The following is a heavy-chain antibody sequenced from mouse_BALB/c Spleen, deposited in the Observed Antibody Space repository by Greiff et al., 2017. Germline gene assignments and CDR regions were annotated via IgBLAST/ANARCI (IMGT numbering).Heavy chain of an antibody. J-gene: IGHJ4*01. D-gene: IGHD2-4*01. CDR1: GYTFTSYC. V-gene: IGHV1-87*01. CDR2: IYPGDGDT. CDR3: ARLSTMISDYALDY. Sequence: QVQLQQSGAELARPGASVKLSCKASGYTFTSYCMQWVKQMPGQGLEWIGAIYPGDGDTRYTQKFKGKATLTADKSSSTAYMQLSSLTSEDSAVYFSARLSTMISDYALDYWGQGSSFTVSS.